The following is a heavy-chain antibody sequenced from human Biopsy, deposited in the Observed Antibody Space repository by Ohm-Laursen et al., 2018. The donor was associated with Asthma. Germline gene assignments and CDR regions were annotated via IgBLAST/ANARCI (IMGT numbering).Heavy chain of an antibody. CDR1: GDAMSTSGSY. D-gene: IGHD3-22*01. J-gene: IGHJ4*02. Sequence: GTLSLTCIVSGDAMSTSGSYWGWIRQSPGKGLEWIGSIYYSGRTYYNPSLKSRVTISVDTTKNQFSLKLTSVTAADTAVYYCARGFRDISMAVLVITSDQMHFDYWGQGALVSVSS. V-gene: IGHV4-39*02. CDR3: ARGFRDISMAVLVITSDQMHFDY. CDR2: IYYSGRT.